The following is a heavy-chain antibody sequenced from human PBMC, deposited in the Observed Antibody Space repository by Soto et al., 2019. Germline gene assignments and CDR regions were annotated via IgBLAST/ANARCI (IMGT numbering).Heavy chain of an antibody. CDR1: GGTFSSYT. V-gene: IGHV1-69*08. D-gene: IGHD5-12*01. CDR2: IIPILGLA. J-gene: IGHJ3*02. CDR3: ARDRRGSGYDPGALDI. Sequence: QVQLVQSGAEVKKPGPSVKVSCKASGGTFSSYTISWVRQAPGQGLEWMGRIIPILGLANYAQKFQGRVTITEDKSTNTAYMELSSLRAEDTAVYYCARDRRGSGYDPGALDIWGQGTMVTVSS.